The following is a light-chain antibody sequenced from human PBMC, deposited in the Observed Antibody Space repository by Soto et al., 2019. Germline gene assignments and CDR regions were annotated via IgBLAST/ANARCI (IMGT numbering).Light chain of an antibody. Sequence: VLTRSPDTLSLSPGERATRSCRASQRVNSRFFAWYQQKPGQAPRLLIYDASNRAIGIPARFSGSGSGTDFTLTISSLEPEDFAVYYCQQRSNWPLTFGGGTKVDIK. CDR2: DAS. V-gene: IGKV3-11*01. CDR3: QQRSNWPLT. CDR1: QRVNSRF. J-gene: IGKJ4*01.